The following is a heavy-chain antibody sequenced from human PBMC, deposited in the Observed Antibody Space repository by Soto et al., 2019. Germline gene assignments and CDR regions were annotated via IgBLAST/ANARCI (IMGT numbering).Heavy chain of an antibody. J-gene: IGHJ4*02. D-gene: IGHD3-22*01. V-gene: IGHV4-39*01. CDR3: VRSLAMIPNFDY. Sequence: TSETLSLTCSVSGGSISRSSYYWGWIRQPPGKGVEWIGSIHYTGSTNYNPSLTSRVTVSVDTSKNQFSLKLTSVTAADTAVYFCVRSLAMIPNFDYWGQGALVTVSS. CDR2: IHYTGST. CDR1: GGSISRSSYY.